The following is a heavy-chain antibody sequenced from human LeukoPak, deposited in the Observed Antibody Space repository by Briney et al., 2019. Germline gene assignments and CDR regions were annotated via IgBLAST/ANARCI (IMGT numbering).Heavy chain of an antibody. D-gene: IGHD5-18*01. CDR3: AKDRVGYSYGFFDY. V-gene: IGHV3-23*01. CDR1: GFTFSSYA. Sequence: GGSLRFSCAASGFTFSSYAMSWVRQAPGKGLEWVSAISGSGGSTFYADSVKGRFTISRDNSKNTLYLQMNSLRAEDTAVYYCAKDRVGYSYGFFDYWGQGTLVTVSS. CDR2: ISGSGGST. J-gene: IGHJ4*02.